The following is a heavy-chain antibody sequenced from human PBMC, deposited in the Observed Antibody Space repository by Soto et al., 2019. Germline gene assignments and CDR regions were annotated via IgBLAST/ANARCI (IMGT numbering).Heavy chain of an antibody. D-gene: IGHD2-15*01. J-gene: IGHJ4*02. CDR3: ASWWAIKGYFTY. CDR1: GGSISSGGYY. CDR2: IYYSGTT. V-gene: IGHV4-61*08. Sequence: SETLSLTCTVSGGSISSGGYYWSWIRQHPGKGLEWIGYIYYSGTTNYNPSLKSRVTISVDTSKNQFSLKLSSVTAGDTAVYYCASWWAIKGYFTYWGQGSLVTV.